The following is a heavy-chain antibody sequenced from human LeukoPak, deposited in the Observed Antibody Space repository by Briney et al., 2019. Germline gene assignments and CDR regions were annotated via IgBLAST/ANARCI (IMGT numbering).Heavy chain of an antibody. CDR2: IRYDGINK. J-gene: IGHJ3*02. CDR3: AKEGDYYGSGSYRDGFDI. CDR1: GFTFSTHG. D-gene: IGHD3-10*01. Sequence: GGSLRLSCAASGFTFSTHGMHWVREAPGKGLEWVAFIRYDGINKYYADSVKGRFTISRDSFKNTLYLQMNSLRPEDTAVYYCAKEGDYYGSGSYRDGFDIWGQGTTATVSS. V-gene: IGHV3-30*02.